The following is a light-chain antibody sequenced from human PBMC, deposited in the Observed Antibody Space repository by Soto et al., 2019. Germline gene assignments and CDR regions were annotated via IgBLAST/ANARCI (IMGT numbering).Light chain of an antibody. CDR3: QQGYSTPLT. V-gene: IGKV1-39*01. CDR2: AAS. J-gene: IGKJ4*01. Sequence: DIQMTQSPSSLSASVGDRVTITCRASQSISSYLNWYQQKPGKAPQLLIYAASSLQSGVPSRFGGSGSGTDFTLTISSLQPEDFATYYCQQGYSTPLTFGGGTKVEIK. CDR1: QSISSY.